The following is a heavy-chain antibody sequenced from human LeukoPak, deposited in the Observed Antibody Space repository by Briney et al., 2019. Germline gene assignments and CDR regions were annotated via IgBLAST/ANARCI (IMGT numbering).Heavy chain of an antibody. Sequence: ASVKVSCKASGYTFTDYYTHWVRQAPGQGLEWMGWIGPNTGGTNYAQKFQDRVTMTRDASISTAYMQLSSLRSDDTAVYYCAKDSPEAAAGIIQRWGQGTLVTVSS. CDR3: AKDSPEAAAGIIQR. V-gene: IGHV1-2*02. CDR2: IGPNTGGT. J-gene: IGHJ1*01. D-gene: IGHD6-13*01. CDR1: GYTFTDYY.